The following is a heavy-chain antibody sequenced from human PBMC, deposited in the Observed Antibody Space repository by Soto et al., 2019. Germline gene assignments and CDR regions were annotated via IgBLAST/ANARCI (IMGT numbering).Heavy chain of an antibody. V-gene: IGHV1-18*01. Sequence: QVKLVQSGTEVKKPGASMKVSCKASGYSFATSGISWVRQAPGQGLEWMGWISAYNGNTNYDQKLQDRIIMTTDTSTSTACLELRSLRSDDTAVYYCARAGQYYDSSGYADWGQGTLVTVSS. D-gene: IGHD3-22*01. J-gene: IGHJ4*02. CDR3: ARAGQYYDSSGYAD. CDR2: ISAYNGNT. CDR1: GYSFATSG.